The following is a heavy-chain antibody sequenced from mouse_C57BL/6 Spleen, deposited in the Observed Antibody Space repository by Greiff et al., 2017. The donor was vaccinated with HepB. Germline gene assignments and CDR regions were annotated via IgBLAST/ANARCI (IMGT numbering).Heavy chain of an antibody. D-gene: IGHD2-5*01. J-gene: IGHJ3*01. V-gene: IGHV1-64*01. CDR2: IHPNSGST. Sequence: QVQLQQPGAELVKHGASVKLSCKASGYTFTSYWMHWVKQRPGQGLEWIGMIHPNSGSTNYNEKFKSKATLTVDKSSSTAYMQLSSLTSEDSAVYYCASYYSNYEEFAYWGQGTLVTVSA. CDR1: GYTFTSYW. CDR3: ASYYSNYEEFAY.